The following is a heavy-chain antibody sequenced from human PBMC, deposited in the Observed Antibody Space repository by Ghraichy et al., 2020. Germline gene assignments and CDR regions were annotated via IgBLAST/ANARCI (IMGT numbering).Heavy chain of an antibody. CDR2: IYYSGST. CDR1: GGSISSSSYY. V-gene: IGHV4-39*01. CDR3: ARQPSDCSGGSCYPSPVDY. Sequence: GALSLTCTVSGGSISSSSYYWGWIRQPPGKGLEWIGSIYYSGSTYYNPSLKSRVTISVDTSKNQFSLKLSSVTAADTAVFYCARQPSDCSGGSCYPSPVDYWGQGTLVTVSS. D-gene: IGHD2-15*01. J-gene: IGHJ4*02.